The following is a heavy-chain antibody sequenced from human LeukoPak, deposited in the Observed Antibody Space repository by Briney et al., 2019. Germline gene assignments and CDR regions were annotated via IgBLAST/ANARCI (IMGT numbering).Heavy chain of an antibody. CDR2: IRYVGINK. V-gene: IGHV3-30*02. D-gene: IGHD3-10*02. J-gene: IGHJ6*04. CDR1: GFTFSTYG. Sequence: GGSLRLSCAASGFTFSTYGMHWVRQAPGKGLEWVSFIRYVGINKYYADSVKGRFTISRDNAKNSLYLQMNSLRAEDTAVYYCAELGITMIGGVWGKGTTVTISS. CDR3: AELGITMIGGV.